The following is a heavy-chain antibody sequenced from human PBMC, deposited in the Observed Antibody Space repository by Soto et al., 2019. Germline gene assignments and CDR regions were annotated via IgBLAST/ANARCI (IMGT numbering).Heavy chain of an antibody. CDR2: INWNSVTF. D-gene: IGHD5-12*01. J-gene: IGHJ4*02. CDR3: ARDHDEDFGYDLDYFDF. CDR1: GFTFDNYA. Sequence: EAQLVESGGGLVQPGRSLRLYCAASGFTFDNYAMHWVRQGPGKGLEWVSGINWNSVTFDYADSVKGRFNISRDNAKNSLYLQRDSLRPEDTAFYYCARDHDEDFGYDLDYFDFWGRGTLVTVSS. V-gene: IGHV3-9*01.